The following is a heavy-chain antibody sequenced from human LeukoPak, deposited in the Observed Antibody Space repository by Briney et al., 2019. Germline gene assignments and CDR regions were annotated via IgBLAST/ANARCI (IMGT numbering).Heavy chain of an antibody. CDR3: ARVDPKMEEHFDY. D-gene: IGHD1/OR15-1a*01. CDR2: IVPILGTA. Sequence: SVKVSCKASGGTFSTYAISWVRQAPGQGLEWVGRIVPILGTANYAQNFQGRVTITADRSTTTAYMELSSLRSEDTAVYYCARVDPKMEEHFDYWGQGTLVTVSS. V-gene: IGHV1-69*04. J-gene: IGHJ4*02. CDR1: GGTFSTYA.